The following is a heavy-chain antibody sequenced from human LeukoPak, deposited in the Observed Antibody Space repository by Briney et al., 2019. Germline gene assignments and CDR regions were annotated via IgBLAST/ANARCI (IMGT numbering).Heavy chain of an antibody. Sequence: GASVKVSCKASGYTFTGYYMHWVRQAPGQGLEWMGWINPNSGGTNYAQKFRGRVTMTRDTSISTAYMELSRLRSDDTAVYYCARDIAAAGTYYFDYWGQGTLVTVSS. V-gene: IGHV1-2*02. CDR3: ARDIAAAGTYYFDY. CDR1: GYTFTGYY. J-gene: IGHJ4*02. CDR2: INPNSGGT. D-gene: IGHD6-13*01.